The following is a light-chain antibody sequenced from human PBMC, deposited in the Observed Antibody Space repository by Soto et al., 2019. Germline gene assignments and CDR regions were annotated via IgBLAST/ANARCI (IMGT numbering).Light chain of an antibody. J-gene: IGLJ1*01. CDR3: SSYTTTNTYV. CDR1: SSDVGGYNY. V-gene: IGLV2-14*01. CDR2: DVS. Sequence: QSALTQPASVSGSPGQSITISCTGTSSDVGGYNYVSWYQQHPGKAPKFMIYDVSIRSSGVSDRFSGSKSGNTASLTISGLQAEDEADYYCSSYTTTNTYVFGTGTKLTVL.